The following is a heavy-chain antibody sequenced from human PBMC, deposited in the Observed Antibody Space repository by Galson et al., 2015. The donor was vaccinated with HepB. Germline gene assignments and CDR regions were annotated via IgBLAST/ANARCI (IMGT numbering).Heavy chain of an antibody. J-gene: IGHJ4*02. CDR2: ISAYNGNT. Sequence: SVKVSCKASGYTFTSYGISWVRQAPGQGLEWMGWISAYNGNTNYAQKLQGRVTMTTDTSTSTAYMELRSLRSDDTAVYYCARVNAESYLGHYFDYWGQGTLVTVSS. V-gene: IGHV1-18*04. CDR1: GYTFTSYG. D-gene: IGHD1-26*01. CDR3: ARVNAESYLGHYFDY.